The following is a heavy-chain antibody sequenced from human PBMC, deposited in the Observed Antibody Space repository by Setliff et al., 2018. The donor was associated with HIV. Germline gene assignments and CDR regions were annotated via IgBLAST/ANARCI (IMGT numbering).Heavy chain of an antibody. D-gene: IGHD3-22*01. CDR3: ARARRDSYDRGRRNHYYIDV. Sequence: ASVKVSCKASGYTFSSYDINWVRQATGQGLEWMGWMNPNSGNTGYAQKFQGRVTMTRDTSISTAYMELNNLKFEDTAGYYCARARRDSYDRGRRNHYYIDVWGKGTTVTVSS. J-gene: IGHJ6*03. CDR1: GYTFSSYD. V-gene: IGHV1-8*02. CDR2: MNPNSGNT.